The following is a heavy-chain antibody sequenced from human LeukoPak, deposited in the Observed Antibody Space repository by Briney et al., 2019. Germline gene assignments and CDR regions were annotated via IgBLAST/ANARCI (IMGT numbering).Heavy chain of an antibody. CDR3: ARGPVGGSSYFDY. D-gene: IGHD2-15*01. Sequence: GGSLRLSCAASGFTFSSYEMNWVRQAPGKGLEWVSYISSGGSTIYYADSVKGRFTISRDNAKNSLFLQMNSLKASDTAMYYCARGPVGGSSYFDYWGQGTLVTVSS. CDR2: ISSGGSTI. V-gene: IGHV3-48*03. J-gene: IGHJ4*02. CDR1: GFTFSSYE.